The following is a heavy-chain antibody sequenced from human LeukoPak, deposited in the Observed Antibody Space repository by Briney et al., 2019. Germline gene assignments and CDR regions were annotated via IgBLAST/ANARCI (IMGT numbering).Heavy chain of an antibody. CDR2: IYYSGST. Sequence: SETLSLTCTVSGGSISSGGYYWSWIRQHPGKGLEWIGYIYYSGSTYYNPSLKSRVTISVDTSKNQFSLKLSSVTAADTAVYYCARHFSAAALKTGFDPWGQGTLVTVSS. D-gene: IGHD6-13*01. J-gene: IGHJ5*02. CDR1: GGSISSGGYY. V-gene: IGHV4-39*01. CDR3: ARHFSAAALKTGFDP.